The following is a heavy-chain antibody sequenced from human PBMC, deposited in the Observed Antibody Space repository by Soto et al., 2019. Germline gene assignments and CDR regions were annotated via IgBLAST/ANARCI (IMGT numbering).Heavy chain of an antibody. J-gene: IGHJ4*02. Sequence: ASVKVSCKASGYTFTSYGISWVRQAPGQGLEWMGWISAYNGNTNYAQKLQGRVTMTTDTSTSTAYMELRSLRSDDTAVYYYARHYDILTGYYSFDYWGQGTLVTVSS. CDR1: GYTFTSYG. V-gene: IGHV1-18*01. CDR3: ARHYDILTGYYSFDY. D-gene: IGHD3-9*01. CDR2: ISAYNGNT.